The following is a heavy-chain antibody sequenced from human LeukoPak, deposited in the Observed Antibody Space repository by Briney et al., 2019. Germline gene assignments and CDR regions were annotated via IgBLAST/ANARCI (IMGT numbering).Heavy chain of an antibody. CDR2: ISGSGDTT. J-gene: IGHJ4*02. Sequence: PGGSLRLSCTASGFTFSTFAMGWVRQAPGKGLQWVSGISGSGDTTYYADSVKGRFAISRDNSENTLYLQMNSLRAEDTAVYYCAKEGRYCSGGSCYSGFYWGQGTLVTVSS. V-gene: IGHV3-23*01. CDR3: AKEGRYCSGGSCYSGFY. CDR1: GFTFSTFA. D-gene: IGHD2-15*01.